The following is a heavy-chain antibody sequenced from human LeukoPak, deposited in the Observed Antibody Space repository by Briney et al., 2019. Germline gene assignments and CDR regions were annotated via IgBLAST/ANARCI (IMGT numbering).Heavy chain of an antibody. CDR3: ARGASSSPTPFDY. CDR2: IYSGGST. J-gene: IGHJ4*02. D-gene: IGHD6-6*01. CDR1: GLTVSSNY. Sequence: PGGSLRLSCAASGLTVSSNYMSWVRQAPGKGLEWVSVIYSGGSTYYADSVKGRFTISRDNSKNTLYLQMNSLRAEDTAVYYCARGASSSPTPFDYWGQGTLVTVSS. V-gene: IGHV3-53*01.